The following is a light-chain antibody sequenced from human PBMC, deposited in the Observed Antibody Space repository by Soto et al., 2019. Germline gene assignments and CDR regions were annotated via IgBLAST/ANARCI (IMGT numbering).Light chain of an antibody. CDR1: KTGDNY. CDR3: GAWDSSLSAWV. J-gene: IGLJ3*02. CDR2: DNH. Sequence: QSVLTQPPSVSAAPGQKVSISCSKTGDNYVSWFQQLPGTAPKLLIYDNHMRPSGIPDRFSGSKSGTSAALGITGLQTGDEADYFCGAWDSSLSAWVFGGGTKVTVL. V-gene: IGLV1-51*01.